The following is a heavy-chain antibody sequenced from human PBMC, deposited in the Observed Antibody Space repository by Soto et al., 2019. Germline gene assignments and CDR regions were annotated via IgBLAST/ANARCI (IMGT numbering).Heavy chain of an antibody. CDR2: IVPIFGTA. D-gene: IGHD3-22*01. Sequence: QVLLVQSGAEVKKPGSSVKVSCKASGGPFSSHAISWVRQAPGQGLEWVGGIVPIFGTANYAQNFQGRVTIRADESTTTVYMEMSSLRFEDTAVYYCARSQTSGYFGIYYYDYWGQGTLVSVSS. CDR3: ARSQTSGYFGIYYYDY. CDR1: GGPFSSHA. V-gene: IGHV1-69*01. J-gene: IGHJ4*02.